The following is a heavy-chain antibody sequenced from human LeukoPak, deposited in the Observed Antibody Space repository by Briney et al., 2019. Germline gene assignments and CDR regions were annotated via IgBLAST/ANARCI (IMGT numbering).Heavy chain of an antibody. CDR3: ARDLAFTMTM. CDR1: GNYW. CDR2: INSDGSWT. D-gene: IGHD3-22*01. J-gene: IGHJ1*01. V-gene: IGHV3-74*01. Sequence: GGSLRLSCAASGNYWMHWVRQAPGKGLVWVSHINSDGSWTSYADSVKGRFTISKDNAKNTLYLQMSSLRAEDTAVYYCARDLAFTMTMWGQGTLVTVSS.